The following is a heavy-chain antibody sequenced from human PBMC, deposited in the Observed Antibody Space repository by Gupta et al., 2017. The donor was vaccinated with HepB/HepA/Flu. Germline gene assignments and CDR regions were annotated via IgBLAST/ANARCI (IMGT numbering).Heavy chain of an antibody. CDR1: GYSFTCQH. CDR3: ARGGGIALEFDY. CDR2: INPNSGGT. D-gene: IGHD6-13*01. Sequence: QVQLVLSGAEVTTPGASANVPCKASGYSFTCQHILWVRQAPGQGLEWMGWINPNSGGTNYAQKFQDWVTMSRDTSISTAYMELRSLKSDDTAIYYCARGGGIALEFDYWGQGTLVTVSS. V-gene: IGHV1-2*04. J-gene: IGHJ4*02.